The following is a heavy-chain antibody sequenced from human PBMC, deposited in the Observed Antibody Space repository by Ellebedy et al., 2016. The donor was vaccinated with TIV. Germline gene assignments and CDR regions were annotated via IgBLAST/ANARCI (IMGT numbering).Heavy chain of an antibody. V-gene: IGHV3-43*01. CDR2: ISWDGGRT. D-gene: IGHD4-11*01. Sequence: GESLKISXEGSGFTFGDYSMHWVRQAPGKGLEWVSGISWDGGRTYYADSVKGRFTLSRDNNKKSLFLQMNSLTTEDTAFYYCTKDILKGTTVVGGFDYWGQGTLVTVFS. CDR3: TKDILKGTTVVGGFDY. CDR1: GFTFGDYS. J-gene: IGHJ4*02.